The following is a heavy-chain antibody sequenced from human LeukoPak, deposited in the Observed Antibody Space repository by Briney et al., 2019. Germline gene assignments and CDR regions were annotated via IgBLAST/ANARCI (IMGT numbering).Heavy chain of an antibody. CDR2: IYTSGST. D-gene: IGHD6-13*01. J-gene: IGHJ4*02. V-gene: IGHV4-4*09. CDR1: GGSISSYY. CDR3: ARQTITAAGTNYFDY. Sequence: PSETLSLTCTVSGGSISSYYWSWIRQPPGKGLEWIGYIYTSGSTNYNPSLKSRVTISVDTSKNQFSLKLSSVTAADTAVYYCARQTITAAGTNYFDYWGQGTLVTVPS.